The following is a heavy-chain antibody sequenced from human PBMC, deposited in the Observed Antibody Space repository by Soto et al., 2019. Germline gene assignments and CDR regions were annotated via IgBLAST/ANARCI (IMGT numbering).Heavy chain of an antibody. Sequence: PWETLSLTCTVSGGSISSSYWSWIRQPPGKGLEWLAYIYDDGSANYNPSLKSRATISLDMSKNQFSLKLTSVTAADTAVYYCARDKYCSGGSCRTNWLDPWGQGTLVTVFS. CDR1: GGSISSSY. J-gene: IGHJ5*02. CDR3: ARDKYCSGGSCRTNWLDP. V-gene: IGHV4-59*01. D-gene: IGHD2-15*01. CDR2: IYDDGSA.